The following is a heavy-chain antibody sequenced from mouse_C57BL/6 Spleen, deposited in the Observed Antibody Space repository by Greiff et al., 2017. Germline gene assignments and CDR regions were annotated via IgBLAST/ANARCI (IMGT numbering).Heavy chain of an antibody. V-gene: IGHV1-59*01. Sequence: VQLQQPGAELVRPGPSVKLSCKASGYTFTSYWMHWVKQRPGQGLEWIGVIDPSDSYTNYNQKFKGKATLTVDTSSSTAYMQLSSLTAEDSAVYYCARGGTDGYFDVWGTGTTVTVSS. CDR3: ARGGTDGYFDV. J-gene: IGHJ1*03. CDR2: IDPSDSYT. D-gene: IGHD1-1*01. CDR1: GYTFTSYW.